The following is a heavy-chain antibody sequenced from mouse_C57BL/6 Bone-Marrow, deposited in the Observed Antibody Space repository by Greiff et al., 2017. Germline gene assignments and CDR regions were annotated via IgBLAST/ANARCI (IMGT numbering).Heavy chain of an antibody. Sequence: QVQLQQPGAELVKPGASVKLSCKASGYTFTNYWMHWVKQRPGQGLEWIGMMHPNGGSPDYNEKFKGEATLSVDKSSRTAYMELSSLTSADSAVYYCARSYDYDDYTMDYWGQGTSVTVSS. V-gene: IGHV1-64*01. J-gene: IGHJ4*01. CDR1: GYTFTNYW. CDR3: ARSYDYDDYTMDY. CDR2: MHPNGGSP. D-gene: IGHD2-4*01.